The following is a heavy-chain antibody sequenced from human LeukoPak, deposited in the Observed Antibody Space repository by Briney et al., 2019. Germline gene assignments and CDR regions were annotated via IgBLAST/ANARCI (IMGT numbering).Heavy chain of an antibody. V-gene: IGHV4-30-4*01. CDR1: GGSISSGDYY. CDR3: ARGGIMITFGGVIANPLGSFDI. J-gene: IGHJ3*02. Sequence: KPSQTLSLTCTVSGGSISSGDYYWSWIRQPPGKGLEWIRYIYYSGSTYYNPSLKSRVTISVDTSKNQFSLKLSSVTAADTAVYYCARGGIMITFGGVIANPLGSFDIWGQGTMVTVSS. D-gene: IGHD3-16*02. CDR2: IYYSGST.